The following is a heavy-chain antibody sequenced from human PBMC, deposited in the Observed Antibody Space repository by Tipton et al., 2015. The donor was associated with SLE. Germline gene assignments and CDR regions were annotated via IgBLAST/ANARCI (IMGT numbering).Heavy chain of an antibody. CDR2: IYYSGST. CDR3: ARMDDTFFDY. V-gene: IGHV4-59*01. D-gene: IGHD3-22*01. Sequence: TLSLTCTVSGGSISSYYWSWIRQPPGKGLEWIGYIYYSGSTNYSPSLKSRVTISVDTSKNQFSLKLSSVTAADTAVYYCARMDDTFFDYWGQGTLVTVSS. J-gene: IGHJ4*02. CDR1: GGSISSYY.